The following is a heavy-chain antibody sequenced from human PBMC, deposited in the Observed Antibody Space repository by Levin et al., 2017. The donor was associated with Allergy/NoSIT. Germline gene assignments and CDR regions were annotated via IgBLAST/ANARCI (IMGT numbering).Heavy chain of an antibody. D-gene: IGHD1-14*01. CDR3: ARCFRTGCQGGSDY. J-gene: IGHJ4*02. CDR1: GYIFTNND. V-gene: IGHV1-8*02. CDR2: MNPHSGNT. Sequence: ASVKVSCKASGYIFTNNDMSWVRQAPGQGLEWMGWMNPHSGNTDYAPKFLGRVTMTADTSTSTVYMELSGLKSDDTAVYYCARCFRTGCQGGSDYWGQGALVTVSS.